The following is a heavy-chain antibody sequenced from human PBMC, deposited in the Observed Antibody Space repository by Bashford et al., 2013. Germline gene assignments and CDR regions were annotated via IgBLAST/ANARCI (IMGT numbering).Heavy chain of an antibody. D-gene: IGHD5-18*01. J-gene: IGHJ6*02. Sequence: GSLRLSCAASGFTFSSYSMNWVRQAPGKGLEWVSYISSSSSTIYYADSVKGRFTISRDNAKNSLYLQMNSLRAEDTAVYYCARIPQRGTNTAMPQYYYYGMDVWGQGTTVTVSS. CDR1: GFTFSSYS. CDR3: ARIPQRGTNTAMPQYYYYGMDV. V-gene: IGHV3-48*01. CDR2: ISSSSSTI.